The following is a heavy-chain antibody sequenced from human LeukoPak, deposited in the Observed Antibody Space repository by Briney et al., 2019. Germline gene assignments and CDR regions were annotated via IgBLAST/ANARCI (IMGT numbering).Heavy chain of an antibody. Sequence: PGGSLRLSCAASGFTFSSYSMNWVRQAPGKGLEWVSSISSSSSYIYYADSVKGRFTISRDNAKNSLYLQMNSLRVEDTAVYYCARSGLPAAIYWGQGTLVTVSS. D-gene: IGHD2-2*01. CDR1: GFTFSSYS. CDR3: ARSGLPAAIY. CDR2: ISSSSSYI. V-gene: IGHV3-21*01. J-gene: IGHJ4*02.